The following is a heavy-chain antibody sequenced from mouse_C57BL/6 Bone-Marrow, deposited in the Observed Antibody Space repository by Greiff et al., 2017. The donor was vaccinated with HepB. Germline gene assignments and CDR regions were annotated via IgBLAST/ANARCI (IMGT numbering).Heavy chain of an antibody. V-gene: IGHV1-69*01. J-gene: IGHJ1*03. CDR2: IDPSDSYT. CDR1: GYTFTSYW. CDR3: ARRTTVVALYWYFDV. Sequence: QVHVKQPGAELVMPGASVKLSCKASGYTFTSYWMHWVKQRPGQGLEWIGEIDPSDSYTNYNQKFKGKSTLTVDKSSSTAYMQLSSLTSEDSAVYYCARRTTVVALYWYFDVWGTGTTVTVSS. D-gene: IGHD1-1*01.